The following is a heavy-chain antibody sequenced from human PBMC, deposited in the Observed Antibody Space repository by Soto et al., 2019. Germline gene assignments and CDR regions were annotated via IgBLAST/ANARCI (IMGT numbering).Heavy chain of an antibody. V-gene: IGHV4-34*01. CDR1: GQSFSGHS. D-gene: IGHD1-1*01. CDR3: ARGSGIVALPGELEDVNYDF. CDR2: ISESGST. J-gene: IGHJ4*02. Sequence: QVQLQQWGAGLVKPSETLSLSCAVYGQSFSGHSWAWIRQPPGKGLEWIGEISESGSTYYNPSLKGRVTISTDTCKNQFSVKLSSVTAADTAAYFCARGSGIVALPGELEDVNYDFWGQGTLVNVSS.